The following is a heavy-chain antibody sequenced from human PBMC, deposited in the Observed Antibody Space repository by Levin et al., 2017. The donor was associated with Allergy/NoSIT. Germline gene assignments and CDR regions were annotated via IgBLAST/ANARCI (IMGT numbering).Heavy chain of an antibody. J-gene: IGHJ4*02. CDR2: ISYDGNDK. D-gene: IGHD6-13*01. Sequence: GESLKISCAGSGFRFSAFGMHWVRQAPGKGLEWVAVISYDGNDKYYADSVKGRFTISRDNSKNTVYVQMNSLRPEDTAVYYCAKDLTFCTSSWALGDWGQGTLVTVSS. CDR1: GFRFSAFG. CDR3: AKDLTFCTSSWALGD. V-gene: IGHV3-30*18.